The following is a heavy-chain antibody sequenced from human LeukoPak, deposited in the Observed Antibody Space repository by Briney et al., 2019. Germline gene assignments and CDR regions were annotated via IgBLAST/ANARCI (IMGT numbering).Heavy chain of an antibody. CDR1: GYTFTCYY. CDR3: LYSSSGGFDP. Sequence: ASVKVSCKASGYTFTCYYMHWVRQAPGQGLEWMGIINPSGGSTSYAQKFQGRVTMTRDTSTSTVYMELSSLRSEDTAVYYCLYSSSGGFDPWGQGTLVTVSS. J-gene: IGHJ5*02. V-gene: IGHV1-46*01. D-gene: IGHD6-6*01. CDR2: INPSGGST.